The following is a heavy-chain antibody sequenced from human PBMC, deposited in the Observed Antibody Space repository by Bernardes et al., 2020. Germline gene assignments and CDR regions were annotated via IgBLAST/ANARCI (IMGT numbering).Heavy chain of an antibody. V-gene: IGHV1-2*06. J-gene: IGHJ5*01. CDR3: ARSGMSRLITRGWLDS. CDR1: GYTFTGHY. Sequence: ASVKVSCKASGYTFTGHYMHWVRQAPGQGLEWMGRISPNSGGTDYAQKFQGRVTMTRDTSISTAYMEVSRLTFDDTAVYYCARSGMSRLITRGWLDSWGQGTLVTVSS. CDR2: ISPNSGGT. D-gene: IGHD1-26*01.